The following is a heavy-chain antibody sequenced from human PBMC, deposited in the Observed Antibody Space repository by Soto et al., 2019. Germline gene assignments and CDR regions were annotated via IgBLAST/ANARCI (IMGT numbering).Heavy chain of an antibody. CDR1: GGSISSGGYY. Sequence: SETLSLTCTVSGGSISSGGYYWSWIRRHPGKGLEWIGYIYYSGSTYYNPSLKSRVTISVDTSKNQFSLKLSSVTAEDTAVYYCARDLGTTYLPELFDYWGQGTLVTVSS. V-gene: IGHV4-31*03. CDR2: IYYSGST. D-gene: IGHD1-7*01. CDR3: ARDLGTTYLPELFDY. J-gene: IGHJ4*02.